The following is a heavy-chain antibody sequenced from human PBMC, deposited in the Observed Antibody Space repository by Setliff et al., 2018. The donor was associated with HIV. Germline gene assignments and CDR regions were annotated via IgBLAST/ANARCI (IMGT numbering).Heavy chain of an antibody. CDR2: IYHSGST. J-gene: IGHJ6*02. D-gene: IGHD5-12*01. Sequence: SETLSLTCAVSGYSISSGYYWGWIRQPPGKGLEWIGNIYHSGSTYYNPSLKSRVTISVDTSKNQFSLKLRSVTAADTAVYYCARDHIVATIRDYYYGMDVWGQGTTVTVSS. V-gene: IGHV4-38-2*02. CDR1: GYSISSGYY. CDR3: ARDHIVATIRDYYYGMDV.